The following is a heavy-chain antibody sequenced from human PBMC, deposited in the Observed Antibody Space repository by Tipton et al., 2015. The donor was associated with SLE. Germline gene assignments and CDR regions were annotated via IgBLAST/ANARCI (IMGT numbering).Heavy chain of an antibody. CDR3: ARDQHRPVPDGQPVRYNYYGMDV. CDR2: ISYDGSHK. CDR1: GFTFSSHA. J-gene: IGHJ6*02. V-gene: IGHV3-30-3*01. D-gene: IGHD2-2*01. Sequence: SLRLSCAASGFTFSSHAMHWVRQAPGKGLEWVAVISYDGSHKKFGDSVKGRFTISRDNSKSTVFLQMNSLRAEDTAVYYCARDQHRPVPDGQPVRYNYYGMDVWGQGTTVTVSS.